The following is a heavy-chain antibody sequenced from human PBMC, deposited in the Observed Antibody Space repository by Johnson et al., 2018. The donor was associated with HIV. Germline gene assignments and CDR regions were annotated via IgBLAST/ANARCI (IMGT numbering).Heavy chain of an antibody. Sequence: VQLVESGGGVVQPGGSLRLSCTASGFTFSSYDMHWVRQAPGKGLEWVAYISNKGSTKYHADSVRGRFSISRDNTKNSLYLQMSSVRAEDTAVYYCAGQQAGIPEDAFDIWGQGTLVTVSS. CDR2: ISNKGSTK. V-gene: IGHV3-48*03. J-gene: IGHJ3*02. CDR1: GFTFSSYD. CDR3: AGQQAGIPEDAFDI. D-gene: IGHD2-2*02.